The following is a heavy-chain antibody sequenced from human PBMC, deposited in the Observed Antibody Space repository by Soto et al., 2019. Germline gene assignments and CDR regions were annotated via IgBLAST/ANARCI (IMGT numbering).Heavy chain of an antibody. CDR3: ARPANTVADHFDL. CDR2: IYPSDSDT. Sequence: PGESLKISCQVSGYTFTIYWIGWVRQMPGKGLEWMGIIYPSDSDTRYSPSFQGQVTISADQSINTAYLQWDSLKASDTAMYYCARPANTVADHFDLWGQGTPVTVSS. J-gene: IGHJ4*02. CDR1: GYTFTIYW. V-gene: IGHV5-51*01. D-gene: IGHD4-17*01.